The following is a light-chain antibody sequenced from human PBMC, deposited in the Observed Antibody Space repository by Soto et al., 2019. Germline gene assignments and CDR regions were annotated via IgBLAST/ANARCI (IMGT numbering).Light chain of an antibody. Sequence: EILMTQSPCTLSLSPGESATLSCRASQSVSSNLAWYQQKPGQAPRLLIYGASTRATGIPDRFSGSGSGTDFSLTISRLEPEDFAVYYCQQYGSSPETFGQGTKVDIK. J-gene: IGKJ1*01. CDR3: QQYGSSPET. CDR2: GAS. V-gene: IGKV3-20*01. CDR1: QSVSSN.